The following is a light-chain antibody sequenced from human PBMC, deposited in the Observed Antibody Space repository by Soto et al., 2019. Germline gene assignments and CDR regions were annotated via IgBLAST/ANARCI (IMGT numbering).Light chain of an antibody. CDR2: GAS. J-gene: IGKJ4*01. CDR1: QSVSSSY. CDR3: QQYGSSPLT. Sequence: DIVLTQSPGTLSLSPGERATLSCRASQSVSSSYLAWYQQKPGHAPRLLSYGASRRAPDIPDRFSGSGSGTDFTLTISRLEPEDLAVYYCQQYGSSPLTFGGGTKGAIK. V-gene: IGKV3-20*01.